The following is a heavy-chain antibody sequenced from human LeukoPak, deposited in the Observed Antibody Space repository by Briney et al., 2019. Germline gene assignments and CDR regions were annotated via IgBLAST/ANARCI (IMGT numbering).Heavy chain of an antibody. Sequence: SETLSLTCAVYGGSFSGYYWTWIRQPPGKGLEWIGEINHSGSTNYNPSLKSRVTISVDTSKNQFSLKLSSVTAADTAVYYCARHYYDSSGYYYGDYWGQGTLVTVSS. CDR3: ARHYYDSSGYYYGDY. V-gene: IGHV4-34*01. J-gene: IGHJ4*02. CDR2: INHSGST. D-gene: IGHD3-22*01. CDR1: GGSFSGYY.